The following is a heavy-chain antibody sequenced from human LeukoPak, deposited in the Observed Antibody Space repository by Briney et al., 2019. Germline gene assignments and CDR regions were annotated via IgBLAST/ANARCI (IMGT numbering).Heavy chain of an antibody. J-gene: IGHJ4*02. CDR2: IYYSGSI. V-gene: IGHV4-59*01. D-gene: IGHD3-10*01. Sequence: PSETLSLTCTVSGGSISSYYWSWIRQPPGKGLEWIGYIYYSGSINYNPSLKSRVTISVDTSKNQFSLKLSSVTAADTAVYYCAREAGSFDYWGQGTLVTVSS. CDR3: AREAGSFDY. CDR1: GGSISSYY.